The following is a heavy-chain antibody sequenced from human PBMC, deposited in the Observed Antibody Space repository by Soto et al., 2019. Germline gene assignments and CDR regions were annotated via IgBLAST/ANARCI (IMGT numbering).Heavy chain of an antibody. D-gene: IGHD6-13*01. CDR3: ARRGAAGGIRHYMDV. J-gene: IGHJ6*03. CDR2: IYDGGST. V-gene: IGHV4-59*08. Sequence: SETLSLTCTVSGGSIISYYWSWIRQPPGKGLEWIGYIYDGGSTNYNPSLKSRVTISVDTSKNQFSLKLSSVTAADTAVYHCARRGAAGGIRHYMDVWGKGTTVTVSS. CDR1: GGSIISYY.